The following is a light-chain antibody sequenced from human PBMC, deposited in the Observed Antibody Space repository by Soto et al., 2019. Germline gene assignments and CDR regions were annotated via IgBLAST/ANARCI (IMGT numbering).Light chain of an antibody. CDR2: DAS. J-gene: IGKJ5*01. CDR3: QQYQSWPPIT. V-gene: IGKV3-15*01. Sequence: EVVLTQSPATLSVSPGERATLSCRASQSISIYLAWYQKRPGQAPRLLIYDASSRATGVPARFSGSGSGTEFTLTISSLQSEDFAVYYCQQYQSWPPITFGQGTRLDIK. CDR1: QSISIY.